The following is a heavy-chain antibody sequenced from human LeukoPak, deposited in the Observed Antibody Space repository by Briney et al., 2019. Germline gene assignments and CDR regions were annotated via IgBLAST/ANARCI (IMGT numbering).Heavy chain of an antibody. J-gene: IGHJ6*02. Sequence: GGSLRLSCAASGFTFSSYAISWVRQAPGKGLEWVAVISYDGSNKYYADSVKGRFTISRDNSKNTLYLQMNSLRSEDTAVYYCARDRYYYDSSGAYGMDVWGQGTTVTVSS. CDR1: GFTFSSYA. CDR2: ISYDGSNK. CDR3: ARDRYYYDSSGAYGMDV. V-gene: IGHV3-30*03. D-gene: IGHD3-22*01.